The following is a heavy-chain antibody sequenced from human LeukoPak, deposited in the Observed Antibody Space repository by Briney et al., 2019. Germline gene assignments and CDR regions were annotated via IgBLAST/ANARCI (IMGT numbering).Heavy chain of an antibody. J-gene: IGHJ6*02. Sequence: ASVTVSCKASGGTFSSYAISWVRQAAGQGLEWMGRIIPIFGIANYAQKFQGRVTITADKSTSTAYMELSSLRSEDTAVYYCASHIVVVPAALYYYYGMDVWGQGTTVTVSS. CDR2: IIPIFGIA. V-gene: IGHV1-69*04. D-gene: IGHD2-2*01. CDR3: ASHIVVVPAALYYYYGMDV. CDR1: GGTFSSYA.